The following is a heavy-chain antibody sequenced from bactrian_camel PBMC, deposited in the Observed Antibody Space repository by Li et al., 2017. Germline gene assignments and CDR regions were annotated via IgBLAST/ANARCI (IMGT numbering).Heavy chain of an antibody. CDR1: GFTFSTYP. CDR3: VCQITGVWVLSD. D-gene: IGHD5*01. Sequence: HVQLVESGGGLVQPGGSLRLSCVASGFTFSTYPMTWVRQRPGKGLEWVSSIYSDGSSTYYADSVKGRFTISKDDLKDTLYLQMNSPKPEDTAVYYCVCQITGVWVLSDWGQETQVTVS. J-gene: IGHJ4*01. V-gene: IGHV3S7*01. CDR2: IYSDGSST.